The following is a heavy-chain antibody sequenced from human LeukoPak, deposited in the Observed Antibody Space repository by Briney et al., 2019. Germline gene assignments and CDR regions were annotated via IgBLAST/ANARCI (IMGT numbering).Heavy chain of an antibody. CDR2: IYHSGST. CDR1: GGSISSGGYY. J-gene: IGHJ3*02. Sequence: SETLSLTCTVSGGSISSGGYYWSWIRQPPGKGLEWIGYIYHSGSTYYNPSLKSRVTISVDTSKNQFSLKLSSVTAADTAVYYCARGYVEEQLVSRGGNAFDIWGQGTMVTVSS. V-gene: IGHV4-30-2*01. D-gene: IGHD6-13*01. CDR3: ARGYVEEQLVSRGGNAFDI.